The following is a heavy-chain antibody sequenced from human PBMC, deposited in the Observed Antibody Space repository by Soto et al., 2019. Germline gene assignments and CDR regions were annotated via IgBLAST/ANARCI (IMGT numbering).Heavy chain of an antibody. D-gene: IGHD4-4*01. CDR3: ARSWGDYRRDY. CDR1: GYTFTNYY. J-gene: IGHJ4*02. V-gene: IGHV1-46*01. CDR2: INPSAGST. Sequence: QVQLVQSGAEVRKPGASVKVSCKASGYTFTNYYMHWGRQAPGQGLEWMGIINPSAGSTSYAQKFQGRVTMTRDTSTSTVYMELSSLTSDDTAVYYCARSWGDYRRDYWGQGTLVTVSS.